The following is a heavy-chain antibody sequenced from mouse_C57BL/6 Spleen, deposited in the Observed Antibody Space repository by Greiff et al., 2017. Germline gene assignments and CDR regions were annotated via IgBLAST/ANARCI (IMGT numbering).Heavy chain of an antibody. J-gene: IGHJ4*01. Sequence: VQLQQSGPELVKPGASVKIPCKASGYTFTDYNMDWVKQSHGQSLEWIGDINPDNGGTNYKQKFKGKATLTVDKSSSTAYLELRSLTSADTAVYYCEREDDGYYGAIDDWGKGTSVTVSS. CDR2: INPDNGGT. CDR1: GYTFTDYN. CDR3: EREDDGYYGAIDD. V-gene: IGHV1-18*01. D-gene: IGHD2-3*01.